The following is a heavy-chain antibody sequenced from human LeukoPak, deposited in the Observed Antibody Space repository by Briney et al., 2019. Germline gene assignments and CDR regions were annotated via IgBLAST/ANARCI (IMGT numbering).Heavy chain of an antibody. Sequence: GGSLRLSCAASGFTFSSYAMSWVRQAPGKGLDWVSAIIVSGGSTYYADSVKGRFTISRDNSKNTLYLQMNSLRAEDTAVYYCAKGPITMVRGVITNNWFDPWGQGTLVTVSS. CDR1: GFTFSSYA. CDR2: IIVSGGST. CDR3: AKGPITMVRGVITNNWFDP. V-gene: IGHV3-23*01. D-gene: IGHD3-10*01. J-gene: IGHJ5*02.